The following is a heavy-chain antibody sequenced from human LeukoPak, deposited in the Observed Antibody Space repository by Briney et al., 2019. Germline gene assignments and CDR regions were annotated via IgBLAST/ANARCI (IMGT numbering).Heavy chain of an antibody. J-gene: IGHJ4*02. CDR3: AAQGGSGDLRY. V-gene: IGHV3-15*01. CDR1: GFTFSNTW. CDR2: IKRIIDGEAT. Sequence: NTGGSLRLSCAASGFTFSNTWMNWVRQAPGKGREWVGRIKRIIDGEATDYAAPVKGRFTVSRDDSINTLYLQMSSLKTEDTAVYYCAAQGGSGDLRYWGQGTLVTVSS. D-gene: IGHD4-17*01.